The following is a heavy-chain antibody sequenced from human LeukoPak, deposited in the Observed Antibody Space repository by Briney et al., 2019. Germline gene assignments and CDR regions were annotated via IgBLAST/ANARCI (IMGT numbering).Heavy chain of an antibody. D-gene: IGHD5-24*01. CDR2: IYYSGST. J-gene: IGHJ4*02. V-gene: IGHV4-30-4*01. CDR3: ARGDGYLNKNFDY. Sequence: PSETLSLTCTVSGGSISSGDYYWSWIRQPPGKGLEWIGYIYYSGSTYYNPSLKSRVTISVDTSKNQFSLKLSSVTAADTAVYYCARGDGYLNKNFDYWGQGTLVTVSP. CDR1: GGSISSGDYY.